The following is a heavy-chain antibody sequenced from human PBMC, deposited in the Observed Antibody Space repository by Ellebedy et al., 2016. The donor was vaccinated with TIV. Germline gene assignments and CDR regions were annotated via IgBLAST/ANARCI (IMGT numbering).Heavy chain of an antibody. J-gene: IGHJ4*02. CDR1: GGSISSSSHY. V-gene: IGHV4-39*01. D-gene: IGHD2-21*02. Sequence: MPSETLSLTCTVSGGSISSSSHYWAWIRQPPGKGLEWIGSIYYSGSTYYNPSLKSRVTLSADTSKNQFSLNLRTVTAADTAVYYCARTDPWQPIDDWGQGILVSVSS. CDR2: IYYSGST. CDR3: ARTDPWQPIDD.